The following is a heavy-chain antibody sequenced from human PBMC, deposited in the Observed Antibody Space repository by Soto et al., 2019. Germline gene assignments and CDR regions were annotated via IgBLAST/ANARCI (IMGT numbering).Heavy chain of an antibody. CDR1: GYTFTSYA. J-gene: IGHJ6*03. D-gene: IGHD3-3*01. CDR2: INAGNGNT. Sequence: ASVKVSCKASGYTFTSYAMHWVRQAPGQRLEWMGWINAGNGNTKYSQKFQGRVTITRDTSASTAYMELSSLRSEDTAVYYCARDLEPFGVYSRYYYYYMDVWGKGTTVTVSS. V-gene: IGHV1-3*01. CDR3: ARDLEPFGVYSRYYYYYMDV.